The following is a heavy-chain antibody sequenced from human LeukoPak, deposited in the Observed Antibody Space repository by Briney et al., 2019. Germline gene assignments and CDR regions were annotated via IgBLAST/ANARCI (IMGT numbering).Heavy chain of an antibody. CDR2: IYYTGST. CDR1: GESVSGFY. J-gene: IGHJ4*02. D-gene: IGHD3-10*01. CDR3: ARQTFGVLYFDS. V-gene: IGHV4-59*08. Sequence: SETLSLTCAVYGESVSGFYWNWIRQPPGKGLEWIGYIYYTGSTNYNPSLKSRVTISIDTSKNQFSLKLTSVTAADTAVYYCARQTFGVLYFDSWGQGTLAIVSS.